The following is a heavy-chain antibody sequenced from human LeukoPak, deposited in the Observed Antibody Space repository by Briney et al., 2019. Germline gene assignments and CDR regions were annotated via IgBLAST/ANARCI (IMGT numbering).Heavy chain of an antibody. CDR2: IYGNDDK. V-gene: IGHV2-5*01. CDR1: GFSLNTNAVA. D-gene: IGHD4-17*01. Sequence: ESGPTLVNPTQTLTLTCTFSGFSLNTNAVAVGWVRQPPGQALEWLTFIYGNDDKRYSPPQASRLTITKDTSKNQVVLTMTDMDYVDTATYYCVHRTMVTSVDHWGQGTLVTVSS. CDR3: VHRTMVTSVDH. J-gene: IGHJ4*02.